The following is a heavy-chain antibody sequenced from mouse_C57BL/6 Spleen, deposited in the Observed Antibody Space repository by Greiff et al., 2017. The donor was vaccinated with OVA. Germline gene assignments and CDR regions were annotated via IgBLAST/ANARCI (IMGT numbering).Heavy chain of an antibody. D-gene: IGHD1-1*01. CDR1: GYTFTSYW. CDR3: AKITTVVGYYCDY. V-gene: IGHV1-55*01. Sequence: QVQLQQPGAELVKPGASVKMSCKASGYTFTSYWITWVKQRPGQGLEWIGDIYPGSGSTNYNEKFKSKATLTVDTSSRTAYMQLSSLTSEDSAVYYGAKITTVVGYYCDYWGQGTTLTVAS. J-gene: IGHJ2*01. CDR2: IYPGSGST.